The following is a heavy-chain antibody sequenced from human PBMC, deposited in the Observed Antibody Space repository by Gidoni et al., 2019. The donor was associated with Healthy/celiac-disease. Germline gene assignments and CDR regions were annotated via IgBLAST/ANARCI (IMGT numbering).Heavy chain of an antibody. CDR1: GFPFSSYS. V-gene: IGHV3-21*01. CDR3: ARDLVTGYYYYYYGMDV. D-gene: IGHD7-27*01. CDR2: ISSSSSYI. Sequence: EVQLVESGGGLVKPGGSLRLSCAASGFPFSSYSMNWVRQAPGKGLEWVSSISSSSSYIYYADSVKGRFTISRDNAKNSLYLQMNSLRAEDTAVYYCARDLVTGYYYYYYGMDVWGQGTTVTVSS. J-gene: IGHJ6*02.